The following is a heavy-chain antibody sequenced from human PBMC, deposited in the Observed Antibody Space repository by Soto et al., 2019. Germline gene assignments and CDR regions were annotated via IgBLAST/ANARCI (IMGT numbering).Heavy chain of an antibody. CDR2: ISAYTDNP. CDR1: GYTFTNYG. Sequence: ASVKVSCKASGYTFTNYGVTWVRQAPGQGLEWMGWISAYTDNPNYAQKFQGRVTMTIDTSTTTAYMDLRSPTSDDTAVYYCARVIPGAEAWFGPWGQGTLVTVYS. D-gene: IGHD2-2*01. V-gene: IGHV1-18*01. CDR3: ARVIPGAEAWFGP. J-gene: IGHJ5*02.